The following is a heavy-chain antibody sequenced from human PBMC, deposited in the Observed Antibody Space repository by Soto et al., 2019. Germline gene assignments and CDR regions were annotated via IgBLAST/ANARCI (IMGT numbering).Heavy chain of an antibody. J-gene: IGHJ4*02. CDR3: ARFPAIRYFGVTFDY. CDR2: IYYSGST. V-gene: IGHV4-59*01. Sequence: SETLSLTCTVSGGSISSYYWSWIRQPPGKGLEWIGYIYYSGSTNYNPSLKSRVTISVDTSKNQFSLKLSSVTAADTAVYYCARFPAIRYFGVTFDYWAKGTLVTVSS. CDR1: GGSISSYY. D-gene: IGHD3-9*01.